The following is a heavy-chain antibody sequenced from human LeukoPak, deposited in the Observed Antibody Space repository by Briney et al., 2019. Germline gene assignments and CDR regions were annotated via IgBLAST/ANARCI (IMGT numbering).Heavy chain of an antibody. V-gene: IGHV3-23*01. D-gene: IGHD3-22*01. CDR1: GFTFSSYA. CDR2: ISGSGGST. CDR3: AKLVVVRGYFDY. Sequence: PGGSLRLSCAASGFTFSSYAMSWVRQAPGKGLEWVSAISGSGGSTYYADSVKGRFTISRDNSKNTLYLQMNSLRAEDTAVHYCAKLVVVRGYFDYWGQGTLVTVSS. J-gene: IGHJ4*02.